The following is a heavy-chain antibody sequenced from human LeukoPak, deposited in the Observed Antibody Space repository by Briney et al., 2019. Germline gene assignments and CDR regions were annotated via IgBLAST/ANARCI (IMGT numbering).Heavy chain of an antibody. J-gene: IGHJ4*02. CDR1: GYTFTNYG. V-gene: IGHV1-18*01. CDR2: ISGYNGDS. CDR3: AREKYRSGFDY. D-gene: IGHD5-12*01. Sequence: ASVKVSCKASGYTFTNYGISWVRQAPGQGLDWMGWISGYNGDSYYVQKFQGRVTMTTDTSTTTAYMELTSLRSDDTAVYYCAREKYRSGFDYWGQGTPVTVSS.